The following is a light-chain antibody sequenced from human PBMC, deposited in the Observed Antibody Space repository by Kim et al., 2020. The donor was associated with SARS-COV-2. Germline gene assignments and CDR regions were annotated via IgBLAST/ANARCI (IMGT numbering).Light chain of an antibody. CDR3: NSRDSSDNHRDV. Sequence: SSELTQDPAVSVGLGQAVRITCQGDSLRRFYASWYQQRPGQAPRLVIYGKNSRPSGIPDRFSGSTSGNTAVLTITGAQAEDEADYYCNSRDSSDNHRDVF. CDR1: SLRRFY. J-gene: IGLJ1*01. V-gene: IGLV3-19*01. CDR2: GKN.